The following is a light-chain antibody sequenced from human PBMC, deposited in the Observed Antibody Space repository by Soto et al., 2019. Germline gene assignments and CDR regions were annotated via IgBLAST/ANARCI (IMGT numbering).Light chain of an antibody. J-gene: IGKJ2*01. CDR3: QQDGSSPYT. Sequence: EIVLTQSPGTLSLSPGERATLSCRASQSVRNSYLAWYQQKPGQAPRLLIYGASGRATGIPDRFSGSGSGTDFTLTISILEPEDFAVYYCQQDGSSPYTFGQGTKLEI. V-gene: IGKV3-20*01. CDR2: GAS. CDR1: QSVRNSY.